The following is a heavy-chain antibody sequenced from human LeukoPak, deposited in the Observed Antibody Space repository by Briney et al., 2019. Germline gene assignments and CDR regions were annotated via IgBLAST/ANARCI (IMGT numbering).Heavy chain of an antibody. D-gene: IGHD1-26*01. CDR1: GFTFSGSA. J-gene: IGHJ5*02. CDR3: TRDSGTYNWFDP. CDR2: IDKKDKGYATAT. Sequence: EGSLKLSCAASGFTFSGSAIHWVRQSSGKGLEWVGQIDKKDKGYATATAYAASVKGRFTISRDDSINTAYLQMKSLKTEDTALYYCTRDSGTYNWFDPWGQGTLVTVSS. V-gene: IGHV3-73*01.